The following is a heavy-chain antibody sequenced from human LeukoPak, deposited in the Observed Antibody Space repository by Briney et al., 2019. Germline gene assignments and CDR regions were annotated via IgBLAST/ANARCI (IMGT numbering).Heavy chain of an antibody. J-gene: IGHJ5*02. D-gene: IGHD3-10*01. Sequence: SETLSLTCAVYGGSFSSYYWSWIRQPAGKGLEWIGRIYTSGSTNYNPSLKSRVTMSVDTSKNQFSLKLSSVTAADTAVYYCARGRATYGSGDNWFDPWGQGTLVTVSS. CDR2: IYTSGST. CDR1: GGSFSSYY. CDR3: ARGRATYGSGDNWFDP. V-gene: IGHV4-59*10.